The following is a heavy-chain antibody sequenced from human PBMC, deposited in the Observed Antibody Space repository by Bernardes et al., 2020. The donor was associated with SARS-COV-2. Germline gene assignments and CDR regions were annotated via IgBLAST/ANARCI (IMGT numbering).Heavy chain of an antibody. CDR2: IKKDGSQK. Sequence: GGSLRLSCAASGFIFSNYWMSWVRQAPGKGLEWVANIKKDGSQKHYGDSVKGRFTISRDNAQNSVFLQMDSLGGEDTAVYYCASPSLSVWGQGTLVSVSS. V-gene: IGHV3-7*01. CDR3: ASPSLSV. CDR1: GFIFSNYW. J-gene: IGHJ4*02.